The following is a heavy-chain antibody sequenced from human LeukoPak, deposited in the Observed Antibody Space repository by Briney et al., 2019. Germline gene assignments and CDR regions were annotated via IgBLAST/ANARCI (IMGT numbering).Heavy chain of an antibody. V-gene: IGHV1-46*01. J-gene: IGHJ5*02. Sequence: ASVKVSCKASGYTFTSYYMHWVRQAPGQGLEWMGIINPSGGSTNYAQKFQGRVTITADESTSTAYMELSSLRSEDTAVYYCARGGRRGAVDTAMVTPWGQGTLVTVSS. CDR3: ARGGRRGAVDTAMVTP. CDR1: GYTFTSYY. D-gene: IGHD5-18*01. CDR2: INPSGGST.